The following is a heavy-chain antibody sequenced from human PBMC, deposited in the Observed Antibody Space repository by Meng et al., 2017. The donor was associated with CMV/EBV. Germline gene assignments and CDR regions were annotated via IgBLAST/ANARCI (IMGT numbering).Heavy chain of an antibody. CDR3: AREDVLRFLEWLSGRQPPDY. D-gene: IGHD3-3*01. Sequence: SSLMHWVRQAPGKGLVWVSRINSDGSSTSYADSVKGRFTISRDNAKNTLYLQMNSLRAEDTAVYYCAREDVLRFLEWLSGRQPPDYWGQGTLVTVSS. V-gene: IGHV3-74*01. J-gene: IGHJ4*02. CDR2: INSDGSST. CDR1: SSL.